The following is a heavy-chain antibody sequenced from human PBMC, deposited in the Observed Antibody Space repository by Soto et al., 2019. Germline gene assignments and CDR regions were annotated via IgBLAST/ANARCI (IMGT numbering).Heavy chain of an antibody. CDR3: ARNGDYSSDF. V-gene: IGHV4-4*02. Sequence: QVQLHESGPGLVRPSETLSLTCAVSGGSISSGYWWGWVRQPPGKGLEWIGEISRTGNPNYNPSLKSRVTISVATSKNPFYLRLRSMTAADTAVYYCARNGDYSSDFWGQGPRVTVSS. J-gene: IGHJ4*02. CDR2: ISRTGNP. CDR1: GGSISSGYW. D-gene: IGHD2-15*01.